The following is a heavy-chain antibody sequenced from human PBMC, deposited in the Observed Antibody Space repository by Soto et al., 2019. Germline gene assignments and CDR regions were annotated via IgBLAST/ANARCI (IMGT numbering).Heavy chain of an antibody. CDR2: ISYDGSNK. V-gene: IGHV3-30*18. Sequence: GGSLRLSCAASGFTFSSYGMHWVRQAPGKGLEWVAVISYDGSNKYYADSVKGRFTISRDNSKNTLYLQMNSLRAEDTAVYYCAKEGHDILTGYSIYYYYGMDVWGQGTTVTVSS. CDR1: GFTFSSYG. CDR3: AKEGHDILTGYSIYYYYGMDV. D-gene: IGHD3-9*01. J-gene: IGHJ6*02.